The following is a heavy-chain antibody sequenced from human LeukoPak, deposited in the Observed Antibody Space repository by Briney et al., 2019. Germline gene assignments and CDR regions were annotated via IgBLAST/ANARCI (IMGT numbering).Heavy chain of an antibody. V-gene: IGHV7-4-1*02. CDR1: GYTFTSYG. CDR2: INTNTGNP. D-gene: IGHD3-10*01. Sequence: ASVKVSCKASGYTFTSYGISWVRQAPGQGLEWMGWINTNTGNPTYAQGFTGRFVFSLDTSVSTAYLQISSLKAEDTAVYYCARGYYGSGSYYILAYWGQGTLVTVSS. CDR3: ARGYYGSGSYYILAY. J-gene: IGHJ4*02.